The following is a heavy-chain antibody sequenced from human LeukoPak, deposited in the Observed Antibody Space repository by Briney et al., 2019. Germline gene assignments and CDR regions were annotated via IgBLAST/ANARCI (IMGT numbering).Heavy chain of an antibody. CDR2: INSDGSIT. CDR3: ARDAVDTANAV. V-gene: IGHV3-74*01. D-gene: IGHD5-18*01. CDR1: GFTFTTYW. J-gene: IGHJ6*02. Sequence: GGSLRLSCAASGFTFTTYWMHWVRQAPGKGLVWVSHINSDGSITSYADSVKGRFTISRDNAKNTLYLQMNGLRAEDTAVYYCARDAVDTANAVWGQGTTVTVSS.